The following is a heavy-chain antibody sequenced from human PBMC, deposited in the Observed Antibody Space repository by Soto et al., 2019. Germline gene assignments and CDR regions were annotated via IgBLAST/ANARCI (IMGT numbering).Heavy chain of an antibody. CDR2: IYYSGST. J-gene: IGHJ6*02. CDR1: GGSISSGGYY. CDR3: ARAFDFWGMDV. D-gene: IGHD3-3*01. Sequence: QVQLQESGPGLVKPSQTLSLTCTVSGGSISSGGYYWSWIRQHPGKGLEWIGYIYYSGSTYYNPSPKGRRTISVNTSKNQFPLKLSSGNAADTAVDYWARAFDFWGMDVWGQGTTVTVSS. V-gene: IGHV4-31*03.